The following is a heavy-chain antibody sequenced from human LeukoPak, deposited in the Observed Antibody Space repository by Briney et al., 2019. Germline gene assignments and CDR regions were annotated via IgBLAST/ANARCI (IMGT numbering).Heavy chain of an antibody. J-gene: IGHJ4*02. CDR2: ISSSSNYI. CDR3: ARDDGWVQYAN. D-gene: IGHD5-24*01. V-gene: IGHV3-21*01. CDR1: GFTFSSYS. Sequence: GGSLRLSCAASGFTFSSYSMNWVRQAPGKGLEWVSSISSSSNYIYYADSVKGRFTISRDNAKNSLNLQMNSLRAEDTAVYYCARDDGWVQYANWGQGTLVTVSS.